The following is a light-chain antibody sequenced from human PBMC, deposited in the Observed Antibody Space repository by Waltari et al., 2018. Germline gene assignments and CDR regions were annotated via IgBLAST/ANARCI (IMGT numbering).Light chain of an antibody. CDR3: SSYTSTSAFYV. J-gene: IGLJ1*01. CDR2: EVS. Sequence: QSALTQPASVSGFPGQSITISCTGTSSDLGAYNYVTWYQQHPGEDPKLMIYEVSNRPSGVANRFSGSKSGNTASLSISGLQAEDEADYYCSSYTSTSAFYVFGTGTKVTVL. CDR1: SSDLGAYNY. V-gene: IGLV2-14*01.